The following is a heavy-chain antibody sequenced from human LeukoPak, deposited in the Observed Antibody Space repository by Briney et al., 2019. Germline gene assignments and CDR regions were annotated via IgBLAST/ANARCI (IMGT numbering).Heavy chain of an antibody. V-gene: IGHV3-23*01. J-gene: IGHJ4*02. CDR1: GFIFSNYA. Sequence: GGSLRLSCATSGFIFSNYAVNWVRQAPGKGLEWVSIISGSGDTTYYADSVKGRFTISRDNSKNTLYLQMNSLRAEDTAVYYCARVEASGYDYGAFGYWGQGTLVTVSS. CDR3: ARVEASGYDYGAFGY. D-gene: IGHD5-12*01. CDR2: ISGSGDTT.